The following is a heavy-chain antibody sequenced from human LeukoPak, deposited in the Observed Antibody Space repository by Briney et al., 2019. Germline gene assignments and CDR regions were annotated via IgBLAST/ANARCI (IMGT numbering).Heavy chain of an antibody. CDR2: ISGSGGST. Sequence: PRGSLRLSCAASGFTFSSYAMSWVRQAPGKGLEWVSAISGSGGSTYYAVSVKGRFTISRDNSKNTLYLQMTSLRAEDTAVYYGAKDENIAVWGGFFDYWGQGTLVTVSS. CDR3: AKDENIAVWGGFFDY. J-gene: IGHJ4*02. CDR1: GFTFSSYA. D-gene: IGHD6-19*01. V-gene: IGHV3-23*01.